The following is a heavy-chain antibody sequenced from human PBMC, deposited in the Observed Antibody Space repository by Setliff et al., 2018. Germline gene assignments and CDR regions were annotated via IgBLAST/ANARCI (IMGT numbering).Heavy chain of an antibody. Sequence: PSETLSLTCTVSGESIRSNNWWNWVRQPPGKGLEWIGDIYQSGTTNYNPSLKSRVTMLVDTSKNQFSLKLSSVTAADTAVYYCARMSGFLYMDVWGKGTTVTVS. D-gene: IGHD3-3*01. V-gene: IGHV4-4*02. J-gene: IGHJ6*03. CDR1: GESIRSNNW. CDR2: IYQSGTT. CDR3: ARMSGFLYMDV.